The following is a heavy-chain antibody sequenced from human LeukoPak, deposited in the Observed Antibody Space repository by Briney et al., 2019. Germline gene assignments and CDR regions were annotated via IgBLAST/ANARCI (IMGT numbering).Heavy chain of an antibody. CDR2: IYTTGST. CDR3: ARGREGLRIANWYFDL. CDR1: GGSIRSGIHY. J-gene: IGHJ2*01. D-gene: IGHD4-17*01. Sequence: SETLSLTCSVSGGSIRSGIHYWSWIRQPAGKGLEWIGRIYTTGSTNYNPSLKSRVTISVDTSKNQFSLKLNSVTAADTAVYYCARGREGLRIANWYFDLWGRGTLVTVSS. V-gene: IGHV4-61*02.